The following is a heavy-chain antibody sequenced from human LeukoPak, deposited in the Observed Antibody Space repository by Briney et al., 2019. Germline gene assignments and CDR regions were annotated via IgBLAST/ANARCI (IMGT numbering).Heavy chain of an antibody. CDR2: IIPIFGTA. V-gene: IGHV1-69*05. Sequence: ASVKVSCTASGGTFSSYAISWVRQAPGHGLEWMGGIIPIFGTANYAQKFQGRVTITTDESTSTAYMELSSLRSEDTAVYYCARGVIVVVPAASRYYMDVWGKGTTVTVSS. D-gene: IGHD2-2*01. CDR1: GGTFSSYA. J-gene: IGHJ6*03. CDR3: ARGVIVVVPAASRYYMDV.